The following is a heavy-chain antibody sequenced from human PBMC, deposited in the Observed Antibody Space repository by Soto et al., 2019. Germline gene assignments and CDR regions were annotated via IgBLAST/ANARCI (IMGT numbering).Heavy chain of an antibody. Sequence: PGESLKISCKGSGYSFTNYRISWVRQMPGKGLEWMGRIDPSDSYTNYSPSFQGHVTISADKSISTAYLQWSSLKASDTAMYYCARHKAVVAGSFDYWGQGTLVTVSS. CDR3: ARHKAVVAGSFDY. D-gene: IGHD6-19*01. V-gene: IGHV5-10-1*01. CDR2: IDPSDSYT. J-gene: IGHJ4*02. CDR1: GYSFTNYR.